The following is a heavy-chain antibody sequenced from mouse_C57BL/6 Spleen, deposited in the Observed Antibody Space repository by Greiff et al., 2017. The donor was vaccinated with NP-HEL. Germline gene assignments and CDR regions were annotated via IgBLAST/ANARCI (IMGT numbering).Heavy chain of an antibody. Sequence: QVQLQQSGAELVKAGASVKMSCKASGYTFTSYWMHWVKQRLGQGLEWFAETNPTNGRTYYNEKFKSKATLTVDKSSSTAYMLLSGPTFADSAVYCCARIKKIVASYFDYWGQGTTLTVSS. CDR1: GYTFTSYW. V-gene: IGHV1S81*02. J-gene: IGHJ2*01. CDR2: TNPTNGRT. D-gene: IGHD1-1*01. CDR3: ARIKKIVASYFDY.